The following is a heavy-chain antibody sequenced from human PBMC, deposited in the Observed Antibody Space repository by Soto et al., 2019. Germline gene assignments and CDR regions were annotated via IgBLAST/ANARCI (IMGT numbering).Heavy chain of an antibody. V-gene: IGHV1-18*01. J-gene: IGHJ6*02. Sequence: ASVKVSCKATGDTFNTYGITWVRQAPGQGLEWMGWVSPYKDDTKYSQRLQGRVTMTIDTPTTTAYMELSSLRSEDTAVYYCARGFIGAYYYYYGLDFWGPGTTVTVSS. CDR1: GDTFNTYG. CDR2: VSPYKDDT. CDR3: ARGFIGAYYYYYGLDF.